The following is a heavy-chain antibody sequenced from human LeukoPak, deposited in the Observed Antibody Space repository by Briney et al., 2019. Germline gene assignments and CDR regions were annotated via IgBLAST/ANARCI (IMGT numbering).Heavy chain of an antibody. CDR3: ARDSRRAYCGCDCYRGLDY. D-gene: IGHD2-21*02. CDR1: GGSISSYY. J-gene: IGHJ4*02. V-gene: IGHV4-59*01. Sequence: SETLSLTCTVSGGSISSYYWSWIRQPPGKGLEWIGYIYYSGSTNYNPSLKSRVTLSVDTSKNQFSLKLSSVTAADTAVYYCARDSRRAYCGCDCYRGLDYGGQGTLVTVSS. CDR2: IYYSGST.